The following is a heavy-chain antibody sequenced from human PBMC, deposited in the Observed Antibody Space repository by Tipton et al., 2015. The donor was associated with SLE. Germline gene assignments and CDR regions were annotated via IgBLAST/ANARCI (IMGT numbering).Heavy chain of an antibody. CDR1: GYSISSGYY. V-gene: IGHV4-38-2*01. Sequence: TLSLTCAVFGYSISSGYYWGWSRQPPGKGLEWIGYIYYSGSTNYNPSLKSRVTISVDTSKNQFSLQLNSVTPEDTAVYYCARVSGEGGYFDYWGQGTLVAVSS. CDR2: IYYSGST. CDR3: ARVSGEGGYFDY. D-gene: IGHD3-10*01. J-gene: IGHJ4*02.